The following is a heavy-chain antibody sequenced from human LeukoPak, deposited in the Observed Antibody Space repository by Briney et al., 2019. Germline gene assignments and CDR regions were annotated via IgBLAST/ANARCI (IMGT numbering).Heavy chain of an antibody. CDR3: VRRSPTYGDSSNFSGFDL. Sequence: GGSLRLSCAASGFTFCTYGMHWVRQSPGKGLEWVAAIWFDASHTYHADSVKGRFTISRDNSKNTLYLQMSSLRAEDTAVYFCVRRSPTYGDSSNFSGFDLGGQGTMVTVSS. D-gene: IGHD3-22*01. V-gene: IGHV3-33*01. CDR1: GFTFCTYG. CDR2: IWFDASHT. J-gene: IGHJ3*01.